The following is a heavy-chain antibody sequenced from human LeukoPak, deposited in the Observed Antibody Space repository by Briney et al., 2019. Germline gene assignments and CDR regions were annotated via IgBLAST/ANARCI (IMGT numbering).Heavy chain of an antibody. D-gene: IGHD3-16*02. V-gene: IGHV5-51*01. CDR1: GYSFTSYW. J-gene: IGHJ6*02. CDR3: ARHYHKYYYYYGMDV. Sequence: GESLQISCQGSGYSFTSYWIGWVRQMPGKGLEWMGIICPGDSDTRYSPSFQGQVTISADKSISTAYLQWSSLKASDTAMYYCARHYHKYYYYYGMDVWGQGTTVTVSS. CDR2: ICPGDSDT.